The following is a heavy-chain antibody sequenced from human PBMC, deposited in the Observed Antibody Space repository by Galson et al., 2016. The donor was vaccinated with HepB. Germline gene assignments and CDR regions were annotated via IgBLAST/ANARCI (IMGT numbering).Heavy chain of an antibody. CDR2: VHYSRDT. D-gene: IGHD3-10*01. CDR1: GGSISTYY. CDR3: ARDTYYAESGNYFRDAMDV. J-gene: IGHJ6*02. V-gene: IGHV4-59*01. Sequence: ETLSLTCTVSGGSISTYYWSWIRQPPGMGLEWLGHVHYSRDTNCNPSLKGRVTISVDASKNQLSLKLSAVTAADTAVYYCARDTYYAESGNYFRDAMDVWGQGTTVTVSS.